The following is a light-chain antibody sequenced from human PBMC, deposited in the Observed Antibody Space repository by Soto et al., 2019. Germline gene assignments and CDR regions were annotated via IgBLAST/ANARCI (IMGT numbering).Light chain of an antibody. CDR2: GNI. CDR1: SSNIGAGYD. J-gene: IGLJ3*02. CDR3: QSYVSSLTVV. V-gene: IGLV1-40*01. Sequence: QSVLTQPPSVSGAPGQRVTISCTGTSSNIGAGYDVHWYQQVPGTAPKLLIYGNINRPSGVPDRFSGSKSGTSASLAITGLKADDDAVYYCQSYVSSLTVVFGGGTEVIVL.